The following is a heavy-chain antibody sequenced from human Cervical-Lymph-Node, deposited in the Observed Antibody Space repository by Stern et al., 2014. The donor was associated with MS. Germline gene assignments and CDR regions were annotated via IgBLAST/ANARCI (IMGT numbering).Heavy chain of an antibody. D-gene: IGHD3-3*01. J-gene: IGHJ5*02. CDR3: AHCKAYYDFWSGSMPPRPFDP. CDR1: GFSLSTSGVG. Sequence: QVTLRESGPTLVKPTQTLTLTCTFSGFSLSTSGVGVGCIRPPPGKAREWLTFIYWDNEKGSNPSLNNMRNTTKDHSTNPEIHTMTNMDPVDTATYYCAHCKAYYDFWSGSMPPRPFDPWGQGTLVTVSS. V-gene: IGHV2-5*02. CDR2: IYWDNEK.